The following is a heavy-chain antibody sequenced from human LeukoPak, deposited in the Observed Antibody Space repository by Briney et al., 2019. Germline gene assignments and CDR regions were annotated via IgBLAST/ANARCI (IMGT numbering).Heavy chain of an antibody. CDR1: GGSISSYY. CDR2: IYYSGST. D-gene: IGHD3-10*01. J-gene: IGHJ4*02. Sequence: PSETLSLTCTVSGGSISSYYWSWIRQPPAKGLEWIGYIYYSGSTYYNPSLKSRVTISVDTSKNQFSLKLSSVTAADTAVYYCARVAGMGVPFDYWGQGTLVTVSS. CDR3: ARVAGMGVPFDY. V-gene: IGHV4-59*12.